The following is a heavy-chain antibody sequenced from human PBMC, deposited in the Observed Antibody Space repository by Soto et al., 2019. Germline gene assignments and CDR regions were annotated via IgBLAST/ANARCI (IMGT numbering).Heavy chain of an antibody. CDR3: ARDFRDGYYFDY. V-gene: IGHV3-21*01. D-gene: IGHD5-12*01. Sequence: EVQLVESGGGLVKPGGSLRVSCAASGFTFSSYSMNWVRQAPGKGLEWVSSTSSSGSYIYYADSVKGRFTISRDNAKNSLYLQMNSLRAEDTGVYYCARDFRDGYYFDYWGQGTLVTVSS. CDR2: TSSSGSYI. CDR1: GFTFSSYS. J-gene: IGHJ4*02.